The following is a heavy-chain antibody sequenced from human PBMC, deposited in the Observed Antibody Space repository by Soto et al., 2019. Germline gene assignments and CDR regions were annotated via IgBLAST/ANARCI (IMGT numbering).Heavy chain of an antibody. J-gene: IGHJ4*02. Sequence: EVQLVESGGGLAKPGGSLRLSCAASGFLINSYGMNRVRLSPGRGLEWISSISSTSTYIEYADSVKGRFIISRDNAENSLFLQMNSRRAEDTAVYYCTRDRSPGMVFPEFDFWGQGALVTVSS. D-gene: IGHD3-10*01. V-gene: IGHV3-21*01. CDR2: ISSTSTYI. CDR1: GFLINSYG. CDR3: TRDRSPGMVFPEFDF.